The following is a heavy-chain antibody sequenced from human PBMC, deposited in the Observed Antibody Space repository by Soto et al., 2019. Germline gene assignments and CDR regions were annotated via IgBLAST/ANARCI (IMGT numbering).Heavy chain of an antibody. CDR1: GGSFSGYY. V-gene: IGHV4-34*01. D-gene: IGHD5-12*01. J-gene: IGHJ6*02. Sequence: QVQLQQWGAGLLKPSETLSLTCAVYGGSFSGYYWSWIRQPPGKGLEWIGEINHSGSTNYNPSLKSRVTISVDTCKNQFALKLSSVTAADTAVYYCARDGYNYIHYYGMDVWGQGTTVTVSS. CDR2: INHSGST. CDR3: ARDGYNYIHYYGMDV.